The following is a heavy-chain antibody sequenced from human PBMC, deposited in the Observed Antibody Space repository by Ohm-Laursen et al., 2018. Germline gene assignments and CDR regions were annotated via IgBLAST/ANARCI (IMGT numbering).Heavy chain of an antibody. CDR2: IYSGGYT. Sequence: SLRLSCAASGFTVSSNYMSWVRQAPGKGLEWVSVIYSGGYTRYADSVKGRFTISRDNSKNTVYLQMNSLRAEDTAVYYCARGGGWPTNYYGMHVWGQGTTVTVSS. D-gene: IGHD2-15*01. V-gene: IGHV3-66*01. CDR3: ARGGGWPTNYYGMHV. CDR1: GFTVSSNY. J-gene: IGHJ6*02.